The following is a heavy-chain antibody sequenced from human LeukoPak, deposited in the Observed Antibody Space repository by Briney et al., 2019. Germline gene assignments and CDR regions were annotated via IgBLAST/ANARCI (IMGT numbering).Heavy chain of an antibody. D-gene: IGHD3-3*01. CDR1: GYTFTGYY. J-gene: IGHJ4*02. CDR3: ARASITIFGVVMGDY. CDR2: INPNSGGT. V-gene: IGHV1-2*02. Sequence: ASVKVSCTASGYTFTGYYMHWVRQAPGQGLEWMGWINPNSGGTNYAQKFQGRVTMTRDTSISTAYMELSRLRSDDTAVYYCARASITIFGVVMGDYWGQGTLVTVSS.